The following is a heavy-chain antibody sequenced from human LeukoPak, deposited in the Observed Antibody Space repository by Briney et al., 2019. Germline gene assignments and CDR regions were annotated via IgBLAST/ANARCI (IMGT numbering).Heavy chain of an antibody. CDR3: AKSNGYGLVDI. CDR1: GGSVSGYY. CDR2: IFYSGST. J-gene: IGHJ3*02. Sequence: SETLSLTCAVYGGSVSGYYWSWIRQPPGKGLEWIGNIFYSGSTYYSPSLRSRVTISLDTSRDQFSLKLNSVTAADTAVYYCAKSNGYGLVDIWGQGTMVTVSS. D-gene: IGHD3-10*01. V-gene: IGHV4-34*12.